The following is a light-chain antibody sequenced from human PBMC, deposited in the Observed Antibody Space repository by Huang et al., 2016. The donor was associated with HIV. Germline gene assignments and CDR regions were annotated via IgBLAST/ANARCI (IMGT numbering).Light chain of an antibody. J-gene: IGKJ1*01. Sequence: DIQMTQSPSTLSASVGDRVTITCRASQSISTSLAWYQQKPGKAPRVLIYEASTLEVGGPSRFSGSGSGTEFTLTISSLQPDDFATYYCQQYKSYSWTFGQGTKVEIK. CDR2: EAS. V-gene: IGKV1-5*03. CDR3: QQYKSYSWT. CDR1: QSISTS.